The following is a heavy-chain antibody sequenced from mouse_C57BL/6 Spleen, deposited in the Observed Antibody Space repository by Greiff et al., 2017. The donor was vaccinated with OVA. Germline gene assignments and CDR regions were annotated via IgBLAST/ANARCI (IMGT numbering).Heavy chain of an antibody. CDR3: AISPLYYDYLGYAMDY. D-gene: IGHD2-4*01. V-gene: IGHV1-74*01. J-gene: IGHJ4*01. CDR1: GYTFTSYW. CDR2: IHPSDSDT. Sequence: QVQLKEPGAELVKPGASVKVSCKASGYTFTSYWMHWVKQRPGQGLEWIGRIHPSDSDTNYNQKFKGKATLTVDKSSSTAYMQLSSLTSEDSAVYYCAISPLYYDYLGYAMDYWGQGTSVTVSS.